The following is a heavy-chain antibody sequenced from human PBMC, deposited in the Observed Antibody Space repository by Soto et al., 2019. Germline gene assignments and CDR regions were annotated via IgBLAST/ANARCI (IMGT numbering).Heavy chain of an antibody. Sequence: QVQLQESGPGLVKPSQTLSLPCTVSGGSIISGGYYWSWIRQHPGKVLEWIGYIYYSASTYYNPSLKSRVTISVDTSKNQFSLKLSSVTASDTAVYYCARDGEPQLGLGGMAVWGQGPTVTVSS. CDR3: ARDGEPQLGLGGMAV. V-gene: IGHV4-31*03. CDR2: IYYSAST. J-gene: IGHJ6*02. D-gene: IGHD6-13*01. CDR1: GGSIISGGYY.